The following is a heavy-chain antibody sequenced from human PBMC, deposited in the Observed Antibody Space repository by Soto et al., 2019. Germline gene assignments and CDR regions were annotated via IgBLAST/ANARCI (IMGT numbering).Heavy chain of an antibody. J-gene: IGHJ4*02. CDR1: GFPFSSSA. CDR2: ISGSGDTT. D-gene: IGHD3-22*01. Sequence: GGSLSLSCAASGFPFSSSAMTWVRQAPGKGLEWVSAISGSGDTTYYADSVKGRFTISRDNSKNTLYLQMNSLRAEDTAVYYCARDFYYDSSGYLEYYFDYWGQGTLVTSPQ. V-gene: IGHV3-23*01. CDR3: ARDFYYDSSGYLEYYFDY.